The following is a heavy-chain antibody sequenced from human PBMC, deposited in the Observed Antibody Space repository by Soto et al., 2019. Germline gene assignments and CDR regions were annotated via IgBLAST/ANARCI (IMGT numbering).Heavy chain of an antibody. D-gene: IGHD3-10*01. Sequence: PSETLSLTCSVSGGSTSEYFLSWIRQSPGKGLEWIGYIYYLGSTDYNPSLKSRVTISVDTSKRQFSLRLTSVTAADTAVYYCARDGYDGSGSPYPAYWGPGTQVTVSS. CDR3: ARDGYDGSGSPYPAY. V-gene: IGHV4-59*01. CDR1: GGSTSEYF. CDR2: IYYLGST. J-gene: IGHJ4*02.